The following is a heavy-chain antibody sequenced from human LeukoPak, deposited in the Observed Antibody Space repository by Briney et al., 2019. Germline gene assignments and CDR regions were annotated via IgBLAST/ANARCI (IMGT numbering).Heavy chain of an antibody. D-gene: IGHD6-13*01. CDR2: TSHSGST. Sequence: SETLSLTCTVSGGSISSSHWSWIRQPPERGLEWIGYTSHSGSTNYKPSLKSRVSISIDTSKNQFSLKLSSVTAADTAVYYCARNPYSSSWYGIDYWGQGTLVTVSS. CDR1: GGSISSSH. V-gene: IGHV4-59*12. CDR3: ARNPYSSSWYGIDY. J-gene: IGHJ4*02.